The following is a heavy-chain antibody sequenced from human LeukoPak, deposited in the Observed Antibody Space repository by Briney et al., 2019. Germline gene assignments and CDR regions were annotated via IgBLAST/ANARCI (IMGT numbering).Heavy chain of an antibody. CDR2: TNPNSGNT. V-gene: IGHV1-8*01. CDR3: ARVEEQQLVGINWFDP. CDR1: GYTFTSYD. Sequence: GASVKVSCKASGYTFTSYDINWVRQATGQGLEWMGWTNPNSGNTGYAQKFQGRVTMTRNTSISTAYMELSSLRSEDTAVYYCARVEEQQLVGINWFDPWGQGTLVTVSS. J-gene: IGHJ5*02. D-gene: IGHD6-13*01.